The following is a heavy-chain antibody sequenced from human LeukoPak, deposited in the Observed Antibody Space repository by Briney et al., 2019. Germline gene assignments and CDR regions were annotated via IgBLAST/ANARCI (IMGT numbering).Heavy chain of an antibody. CDR1: GDSVSTNSAA. Sequence: PSQTLSLTCAISGDSVSTNSAAWNWVRQSPSRGLEWLGRTYYRSKWYNDYALSVKSRIIINPDTSKNQLSLQLNFVTPEDTAVYYCARDAKLSSSGWSFYYFDYWGQGTLVTVSS. D-gene: IGHD6-19*01. V-gene: IGHV6-1*01. CDR2: TYYRSKWYN. CDR3: ARDAKLSSSGWSFYYFDY. J-gene: IGHJ4*02.